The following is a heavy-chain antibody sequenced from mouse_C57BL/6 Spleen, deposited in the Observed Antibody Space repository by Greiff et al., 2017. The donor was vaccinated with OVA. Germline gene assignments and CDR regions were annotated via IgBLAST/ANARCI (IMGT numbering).Heavy chain of an antibody. D-gene: IGHD1-1*02. CDR2: ISGGGGNT. CDR1: GFTFSSYT. V-gene: IGHV5-9*01. Sequence: EVKLMESGGGLVKPGGSLKLSCAASGFTFSSYTMSWVRQTPEKRLEWVATISGGGGNTYYPDSVKGRFTISRDNAKNTLYLQMSSLRSEDTALYDCAMELWQNSHFDYWGQGTTLTVSS. CDR3: AMELWQNSHFDY. J-gene: IGHJ2*01.